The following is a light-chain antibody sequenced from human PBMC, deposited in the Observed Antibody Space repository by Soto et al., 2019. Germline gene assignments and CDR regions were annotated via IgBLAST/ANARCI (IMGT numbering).Light chain of an antibody. J-gene: IGKJ2*01. CDR2: KAS. CDR3: QQYKTYPST. Sequence: DIQMTQSPSTLSASVGDRVTITCRASQSISSWLAWYQQKPGKAPKLLIYKASTLESGVPSRFSGSESGTEFTLTISSLQPDDFATYYCQQYKTYPSTFGQGTKLEIK. V-gene: IGKV1-5*03. CDR1: QSISSW.